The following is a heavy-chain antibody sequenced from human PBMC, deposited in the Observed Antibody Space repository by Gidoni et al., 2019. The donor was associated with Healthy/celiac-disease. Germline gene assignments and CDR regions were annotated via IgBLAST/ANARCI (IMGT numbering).Heavy chain of an antibody. CDR1: GFTFSSYA. CDR2: ISGSGGST. J-gene: IGHJ6*02. D-gene: IGHD1-26*01. CDR3: AKVKESHEWEAYGMDV. Sequence: EVQLLESGGGLVQPGGSLRLSCAASGFTFSSYAMSWVRQAPGKGLEWVSAISGSGGSTYYADSVKGRFTISRDNSKNTLYLQMNSLRAEDTAVYYCAKVKESHEWEAYGMDVWGQGTTVTVSS. V-gene: IGHV3-23*01.